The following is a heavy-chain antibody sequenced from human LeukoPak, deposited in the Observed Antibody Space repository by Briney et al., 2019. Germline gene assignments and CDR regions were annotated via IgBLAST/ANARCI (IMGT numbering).Heavy chain of an antibody. V-gene: IGHV4-39*07. J-gene: IGHJ3*02. CDR2: IYYSGST. Sequence: SETLSLTCTVSGGSISSSSYYWGWIRQPPGKGLEWIGSIYYSGSTYYNPSLKSRVTISVDTSKNQFSLKLSSVTAADTAVYYCARDYSGGSYWDQAFDIWGQGTMVTVSS. D-gene: IGHD1-26*01. CDR3: ARDYSGGSYWDQAFDI. CDR1: GGSISSSSYY.